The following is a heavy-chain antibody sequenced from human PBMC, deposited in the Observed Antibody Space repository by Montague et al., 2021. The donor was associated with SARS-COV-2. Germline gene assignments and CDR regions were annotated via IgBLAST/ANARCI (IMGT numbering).Heavy chain of an antibody. CDR3: ARQGDQLLLEYWFDP. D-gene: IGHD2-2*01. J-gene: IGHJ5*02. CDR2: IYYSGST. Sequence: SETLSLTCAVYGGSFSGYYWSWIRQPPGKGLEWIGSIYYSGSTYYNPSLKSRVTISVDTSKNQFSLKLSSVTAADTAVYYCARQGDQLLLEYWFDPLGQGTLVTVSS. CDR1: GGSFSGYY. V-gene: IGHV4-34*01.